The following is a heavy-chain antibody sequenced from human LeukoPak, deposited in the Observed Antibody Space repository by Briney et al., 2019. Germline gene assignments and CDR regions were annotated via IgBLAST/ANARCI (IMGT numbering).Heavy chain of an antibody. J-gene: IGHJ4*02. CDR3: ARQGIAAADLDY. CDR1: GGSTSSSNYY. D-gene: IGHD6-13*01. V-gene: IGHV4-39*01. CDR2: IFYSGTT. Sequence: QSSETLSLTCTVSGGSTSSSNYYWGWIRQPPGKGLEWIGSIFYSGTTHYNPSLKSRVTISVDTSKNQFSLKLSSVTAADTAVYYCARQGIAAADLDYWGQGTLVTVSS.